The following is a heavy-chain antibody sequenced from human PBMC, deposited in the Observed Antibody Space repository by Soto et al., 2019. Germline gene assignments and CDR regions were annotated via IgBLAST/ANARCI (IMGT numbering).Heavy chain of an antibody. J-gene: IGHJ3*02. Sequence: PGGSLRLSCAASGFTFSSYAMSWVRQAPGKGLEWVSAISGSGGSTYYADSVKGRFTISRDNSKNTLYLQMNSLRAEDTAVYYCARGTVLLWFGELSNDAFDIWGQGTMVTVSS. V-gene: IGHV3-23*01. CDR2: ISGSGGST. CDR3: ARGTVLLWFGELSNDAFDI. D-gene: IGHD3-10*01. CDR1: GFTFSSYA.